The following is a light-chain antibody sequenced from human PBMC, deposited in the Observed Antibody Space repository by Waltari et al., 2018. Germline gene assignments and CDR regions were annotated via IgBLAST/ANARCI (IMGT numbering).Light chain of an antibody. V-gene: IGKV2-30*02. J-gene: IGKJ2*01. CDR2: LVF. CDR1: QSLVPIDGYTY. CDR3: MQGTRWPYT. Sequence: EVVMTQSPLSLSVTLGQAASISCKSSQSLVPIDGYTYLNWFQQRPGQSPRRLIYLVFNRDSGVPDRFSGSGSGTDFTLGISRVEAEDVGVYYCMQGTRWPYTFGQGTQLDIK.